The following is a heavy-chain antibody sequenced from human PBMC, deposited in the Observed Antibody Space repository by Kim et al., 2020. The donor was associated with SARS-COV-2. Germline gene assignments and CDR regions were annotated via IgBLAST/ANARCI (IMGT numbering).Heavy chain of an antibody. Sequence: SVKVSCKASGYTFTTFALYWVRRAPGQRLEWMGWVNGGNGNTRYSQKFQGRVSITRDTSATTAYLELSGLISEDTAVYYCAREAVAGSFDYWGQGSLVTVSS. D-gene: IGHD6-19*01. CDR3: AREAVAGSFDY. V-gene: IGHV1-3*01. J-gene: IGHJ4*02. CDR2: VNGGNGNT. CDR1: GYTFTTFA.